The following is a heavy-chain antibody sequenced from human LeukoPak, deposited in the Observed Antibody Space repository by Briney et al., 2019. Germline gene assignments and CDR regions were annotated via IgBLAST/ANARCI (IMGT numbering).Heavy chain of an antibody. J-gene: IGHJ6*03. D-gene: IGHD6-19*01. CDR3: ARDLSAVAGSYYYYYYMDV. CDR2: INPKSGAT. Sequence: ASVKVSCKASGYTFIDYYIHWVRQAPGQGLEWMGWINPKSGATNFARNFLGRVTLTRDMSISTVYMELSRLRSDDTAVYYCARDLSAVAGSYYYYYYMDVWGKGTTVTVSS. V-gene: IGHV1-2*02. CDR1: GYTFIDYY.